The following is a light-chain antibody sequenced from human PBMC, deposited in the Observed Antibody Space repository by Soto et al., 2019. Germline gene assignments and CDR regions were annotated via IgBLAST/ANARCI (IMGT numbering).Light chain of an antibody. Sequence: EIVLTQSPATLSLSPGERATLSCRASQSVSSYLAWYQQKPGQAPRLLIYDASNRATGIPARFSGSGSGTDFNLTISSLEPEDFAVYYCQQRSNWLVTFGQGTKVEIK. CDR3: QQRSNWLVT. V-gene: IGKV3-11*01. J-gene: IGKJ1*01. CDR2: DAS. CDR1: QSVSSY.